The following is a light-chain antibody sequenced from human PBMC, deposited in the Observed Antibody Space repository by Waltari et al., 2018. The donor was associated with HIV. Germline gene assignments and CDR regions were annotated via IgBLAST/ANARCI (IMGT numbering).Light chain of an antibody. J-gene: IGLJ2*01. CDR3: QSYDSSLSGSV. CDR2: GNS. CDR1: NSNIGAAYD. V-gene: IGLV1-40*01. Sequence: QSVLTQPPSVSGAPGQRVTISCTGSNSNIGAAYDVHWFHQLPGTAPKLINYGNSNRPSGVPDRFSGSKSGTSASLAITGLQAEDEADYYCQSYDSSLSGSVFGGGTKLTVL.